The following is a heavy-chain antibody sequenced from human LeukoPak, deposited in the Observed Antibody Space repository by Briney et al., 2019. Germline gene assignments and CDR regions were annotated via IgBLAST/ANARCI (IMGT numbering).Heavy chain of an antibody. Sequence: GGSLRLSCAASGFTFSSYWMHWVRQAPGKGLVWVSRINSDGSSTSYADSVKGRFTISRDNAKNTLYLQMNSLRAEDTAVYYCASLPLAAAAKYWVAFDIWGQGTMVTVSS. D-gene: IGHD6-13*01. CDR2: INSDGSST. CDR1: GFTFSSYW. V-gene: IGHV3-74*01. CDR3: ASLPLAAAAKYWVAFDI. J-gene: IGHJ3*02.